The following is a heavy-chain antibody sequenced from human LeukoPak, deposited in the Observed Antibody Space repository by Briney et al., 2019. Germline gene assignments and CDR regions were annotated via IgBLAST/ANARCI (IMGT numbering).Heavy chain of an antibody. Sequence: QTGGSLRLSCAASGFIFSSYTMTWVRQAPGKGLEWVAVISTGGFSTDYIDSVKGRFIISRDNSKNTLYLQMNSLRAEDTAVYHCAKHLGIGLRAFDIWGQGTLVTVSS. V-gene: IGHV3-23*01. J-gene: IGHJ3*02. CDR3: AKHLGIGLRAFDI. CDR1: GFIFSSYT. CDR2: ISTGGFST.